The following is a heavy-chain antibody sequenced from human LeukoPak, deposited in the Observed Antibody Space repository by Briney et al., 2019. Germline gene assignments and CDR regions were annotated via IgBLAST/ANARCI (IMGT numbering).Heavy chain of an antibody. CDR2: IYYSGST. CDR1: GGSISSYY. V-gene: IGHV4-59*08. J-gene: IGHJ4*02. CDR3: AKYHGGTYSSGPVYFDY. Sequence: SETLSLTCTVSGGSISSYYWSWIRQPPGKGLEWIGYIYYSGSTNCNPSLKSRVTISVDTSKNQFSLKLSSVTAADTAVYYCAKYHGGTYSSGPVYFDYWGQGTLVTVSS. D-gene: IGHD6-19*01.